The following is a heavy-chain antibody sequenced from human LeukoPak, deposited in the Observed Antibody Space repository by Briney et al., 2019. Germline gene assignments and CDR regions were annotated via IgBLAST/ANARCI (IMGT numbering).Heavy chain of an antibody. V-gene: IGHV3-23*01. CDR3: AKVLPFQQPPADY. CDR1: GFTFSSYA. J-gene: IGHJ4*02. Sequence: PGGSLRLSCAASGFTFSSYAMSWVRQAPGKGLEWVSAISGSGGSTYYADSVKGRFTISRENCKKTLYLKMNSLRAEDTAVYYCAKVLPFQQPPADYWGQGTLVTVSS. D-gene: IGHD6-13*01. CDR2: ISGSGGST.